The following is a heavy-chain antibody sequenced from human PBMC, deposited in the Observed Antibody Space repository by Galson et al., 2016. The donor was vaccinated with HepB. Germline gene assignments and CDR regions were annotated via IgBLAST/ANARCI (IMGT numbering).Heavy chain of an antibody. CDR2: LKSRASGETA. CDR3: TTDRPNTGMVDFVT. V-gene: IGHV3-15*01. CDR1: GFTFSSDV. Sequence: SLRLSCAASGASGFTFSSDVMSWVRQAPGKGLEWVGRLKSRASGETADYAAPVKGRFSIFRDDSKDTLYLQMNSLKTDDTAVYFCTTDRPNTGMVDFVTWGQGTLVTVSS. J-gene: IGHJ4*02. D-gene: IGHD2-15*01.